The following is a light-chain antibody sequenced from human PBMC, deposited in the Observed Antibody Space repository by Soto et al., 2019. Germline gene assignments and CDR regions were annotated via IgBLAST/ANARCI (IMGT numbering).Light chain of an antibody. V-gene: IGKV1-5*03. CDR1: QSISAW. J-gene: IGKJ1*01. Sequence: DIQMTQSPSTLSASVGDRVSINCRASQSISAWLAWYQQKPGKAPRLLIYKASTLEIGVPSRFSGSGSGTDFTLTISRLEPEDFAVYYCQQYGSSLTWTFGQGTKVDIK. CDR2: KAS. CDR3: QQYGSSLTWT.